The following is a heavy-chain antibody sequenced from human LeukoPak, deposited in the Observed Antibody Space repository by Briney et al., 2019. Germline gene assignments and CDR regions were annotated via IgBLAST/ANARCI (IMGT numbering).Heavy chain of an antibody. Sequence: GGSLRLSCAASGFTLSSYWMTWVRQAPGKGLEWVANIKQDGSEKYYGDSVKGRFTISRDNAKNSLYLQVNSLRAEDTAVYYCARDAGIVAVSVFDYWGRGTLVTVSS. CDR1: GFTLSSYW. CDR2: IKQDGSEK. V-gene: IGHV3-7*01. CDR3: ARDAGIVAVSVFDY. J-gene: IGHJ4*02. D-gene: IGHD1-26*01.